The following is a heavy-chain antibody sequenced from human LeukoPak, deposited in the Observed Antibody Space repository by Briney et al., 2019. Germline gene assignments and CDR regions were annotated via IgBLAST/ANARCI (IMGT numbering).Heavy chain of an antibody. Sequence: GGSLRLSCAASGFTFNNYAMTWVRQAPGKGLEWVSVIGGSTGNTYYADSVKGRFTISRDNSKNTLYLQMNSLRAEDTAVYYCANGAVYYDFWSGYLDYWGQGTLVTVSS. J-gene: IGHJ4*02. V-gene: IGHV3-23*01. D-gene: IGHD3-3*01. CDR1: GFTFNNYA. CDR3: ANGAVYYDFWSGYLDY. CDR2: IGGSTGNT.